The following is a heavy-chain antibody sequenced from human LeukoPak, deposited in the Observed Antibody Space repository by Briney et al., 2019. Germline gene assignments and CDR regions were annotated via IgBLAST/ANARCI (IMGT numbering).Heavy chain of an antibody. CDR3: AREITGTRGVDY. D-gene: IGHD1-7*01. CDR1: GDSSTSYF. Sequence: SETLSVICTVSGDSSTSYFWSWIRQPGGKGLEWIGRMYTSGITNSNPSLKSRVTMSVDTSKNQFSLNLTSVTAADTAVYYCAREITGTRGVDYWGQGILVTVSS. V-gene: IGHV4-4*07. CDR2: MYTSGIT. J-gene: IGHJ4*02.